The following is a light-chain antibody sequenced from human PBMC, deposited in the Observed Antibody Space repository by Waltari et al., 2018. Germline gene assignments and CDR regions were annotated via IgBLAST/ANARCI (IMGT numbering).Light chain of an antibody. J-gene: IGLJ2*01. Sequence: QSALAQPASVSGSPGRSITISCSGSSSDVGGYDLVSWYQQKPGRAPQLRISAVTERPSGVADRFSGSKSGNTASLTISGLLPEDEADYYCCSYAGNRIWIFGGGTKVTVL. V-gene: IGLV2-23*02. CDR1: SSDVGGYDL. CDR3: CSYAGNRIWI. CDR2: AVT.